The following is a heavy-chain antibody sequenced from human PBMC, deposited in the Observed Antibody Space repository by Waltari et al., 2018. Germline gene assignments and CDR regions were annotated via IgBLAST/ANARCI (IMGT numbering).Heavy chain of an antibody. CDR1: GYSISSGYY. CDR2: IYHSGST. Sequence: QVQLQESGPGLVKPSETLSLTCAVSGYSISSGYYWGWIRQPPGQGLEWIGSIYHSGSTYYNPSLKSRVTISVDTSKNQFSLKLSSVTAADTAVYYCARGITIFGVVIPGSNWFDPWGQGTLVTVSS. J-gene: IGHJ5*02. CDR3: ARGITIFGVVIPGSNWFDP. D-gene: IGHD3-3*01. V-gene: IGHV4-38-2*01.